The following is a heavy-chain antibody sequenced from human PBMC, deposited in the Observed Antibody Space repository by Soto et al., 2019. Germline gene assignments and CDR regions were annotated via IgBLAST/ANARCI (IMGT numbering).Heavy chain of an antibody. V-gene: IGHV1-18*01. J-gene: IGHJ4*02. CDR1: AYTFTSYC. CDR2: ISTYNGNT. CDR3: ARDYYDSSGYHFDY. D-gene: IGHD3-22*01. Sequence: VQLLQSAAEEKKPGGSAKVSCKASAYTFTSYCISWVLQAPGQGREWMGWISTYNGNTTYPQKLQGRVTMTTDTSTRTAYRELRSLRSDDTAVYYCARDYYDSSGYHFDYWGQGTLVTVSS.